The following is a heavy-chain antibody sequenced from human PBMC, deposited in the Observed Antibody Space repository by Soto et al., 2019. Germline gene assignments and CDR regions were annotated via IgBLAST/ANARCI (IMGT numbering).Heavy chain of an antibody. Sequence: QVQLQESGPGLVNPSETLSLTCTVSGGSISSLHWSWIRQPPGRGLEWIGYIYYSGSTNYNPSLKSRVSISLDTSKKQFSLRLSSVTAADTDLYYCARGINYFDYWGQGTLVTVSS. CDR2: IYYSGST. V-gene: IGHV4-59*11. J-gene: IGHJ4*02. CDR1: GGSISSLH. CDR3: ARGINYFDY.